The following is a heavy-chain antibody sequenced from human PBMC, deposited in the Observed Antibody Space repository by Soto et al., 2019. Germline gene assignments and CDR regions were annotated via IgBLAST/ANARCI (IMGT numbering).Heavy chain of an antibody. CDR2: ISSSSSTI. D-gene: IGHD3-10*01. CDR1: GFTFSSYS. V-gene: IGHV3-48*02. Sequence: GGSLRLSCAASGFTFSSYSMNWVRQAPGKGLEWVSYISSSSSTIYYADSVKGRFTISRDNAKNSLYLQMNSLRDEDTAVYYCAREGPYGSGSYYFSDYYYGMDVWRQGTTVTVSS. J-gene: IGHJ6*02. CDR3: AREGPYGSGSYYFSDYYYGMDV.